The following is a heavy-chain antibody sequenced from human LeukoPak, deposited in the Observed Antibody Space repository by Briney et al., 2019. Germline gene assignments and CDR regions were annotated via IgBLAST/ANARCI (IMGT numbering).Heavy chain of an antibody. D-gene: IGHD1-26*01. CDR1: GGSFSGYY. J-gene: IGHJ4*02. CDR2: INHSGST. V-gene: IGHV4-34*01. CDR3: ASRSGSYYFS. Sequence: SETLSLTCAVYGGSFSGYYWSWIRQPPGKGLEWIGEINHSGSTNYNPSLKSRVTISVDTSKNQFSLKLSSVTAADTAVYYCASRSGSYYFSWGQGTLVTVSS.